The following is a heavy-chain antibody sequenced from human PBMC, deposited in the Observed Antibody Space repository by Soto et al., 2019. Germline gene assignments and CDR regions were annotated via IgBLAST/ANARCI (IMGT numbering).Heavy chain of an antibody. V-gene: IGHV4-59*01. J-gene: IGHJ5*02. CDR2: IYYSGST. CDR3: ARAGCSGGSCYWFDP. CDR1: GGSISSYY. Sequence: QVQLQESGPGLVKPSETLSLTCTVSGGSISSYYWSWIRQPPGKGLEWIGYIYYSGSTNYNPSLKSRVTISVDTSKNQFSLKLSSVTAADTAVYYCARAGCSGGSCYWFDPWGQGTLVTVSS. D-gene: IGHD2-15*01.